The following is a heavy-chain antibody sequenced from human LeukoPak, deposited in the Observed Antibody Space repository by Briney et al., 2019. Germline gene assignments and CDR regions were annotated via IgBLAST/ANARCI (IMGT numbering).Heavy chain of an antibody. CDR1: GGTFSSYA. V-gene: IGHV1-69*05. CDR2: IIPILGTA. D-gene: IGHD3-22*01. Sequence: SVEVSCKASGGTFSSYAISWVRQAPGQGLEWMGGIIPILGTANYAQKFQGRVTITTDESTSTAYMELSSLRSEDTAVYYCARDVPDYYDSSGSPPINWFDPWGQGTLVTVSS. J-gene: IGHJ5*02. CDR3: ARDVPDYYDSSGSPPINWFDP.